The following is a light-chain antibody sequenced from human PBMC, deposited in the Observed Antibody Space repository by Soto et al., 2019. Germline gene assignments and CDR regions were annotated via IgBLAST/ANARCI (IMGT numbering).Light chain of an antibody. Sequence: QYALTQPPSASGSPGQSVTISCTGTGGDVGGYNYVSWYQQHPGKVPRLIIYDVNKRPSGVPDRFSGSKSDNTASLTVSGLQAEDEADYYCSSYAGFNNYVFGTGTKLTVL. J-gene: IGLJ1*01. V-gene: IGLV2-8*01. CDR3: SSYAGFNNYV. CDR2: DVN. CDR1: GGDVGGYNY.